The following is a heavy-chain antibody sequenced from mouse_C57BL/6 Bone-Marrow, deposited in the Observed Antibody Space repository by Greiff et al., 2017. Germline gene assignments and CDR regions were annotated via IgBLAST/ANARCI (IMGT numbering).Heavy chain of an antibody. CDR1: GFNIKDDY. CDR3: TPIYYGNDPYAMDY. V-gene: IGHV14-4*01. CDR2: IDPENGDT. Sequence: EVQLQQSGAELVRPGASVKLSCTASGFNIKDDYMHWVKQRPEQGLEWIGWIDPENGDTEYASKFQGKATITADPSSNTAYLQLSSLTSEATAVYYGTPIYYGNDPYAMDYWGQGTSVTVSS. D-gene: IGHD2-2*01. J-gene: IGHJ4*01.